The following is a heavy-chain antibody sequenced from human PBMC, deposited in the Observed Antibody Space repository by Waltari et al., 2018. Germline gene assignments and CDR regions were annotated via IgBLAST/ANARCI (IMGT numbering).Heavy chain of an antibody. V-gene: IGHV4-34*01. CDR3: ARAGYCSGGSCYSSAFDI. Sequence: QVQLQQWGAGLLKPSETLSLTCAVYGGSFSSYYWSWIRQPPGTEMEWIGEINHSGSTNYNPSLKSRVTISVDTSKNQFSLKLSSVTAADTAVYYCARAGYCSGGSCYSSAFDIWGQGTMVTVSS. J-gene: IGHJ3*02. CDR2: INHSGST. CDR1: GGSFSSYY. D-gene: IGHD2-15*01.